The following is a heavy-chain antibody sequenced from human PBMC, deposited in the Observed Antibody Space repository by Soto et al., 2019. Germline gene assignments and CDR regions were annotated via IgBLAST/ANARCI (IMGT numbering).Heavy chain of an antibody. CDR1: GGTFSSYA. D-gene: IGHD6-6*01. J-gene: IGHJ4*02. CDR3: ARREYSKTDLDY. V-gene: IGHV1-69*01. Sequence: QVQLVQSGAEVKKPGSSVKVSCKASGGTFSSYAISWVRQAPGQGLEWMGGIIPIFGTANYAQKFQGRVTITADESTSTAYMEPSSRRSEDTAVYYCARREYSKTDLDYWGQGTLVAFSS. CDR2: IIPIFGTA.